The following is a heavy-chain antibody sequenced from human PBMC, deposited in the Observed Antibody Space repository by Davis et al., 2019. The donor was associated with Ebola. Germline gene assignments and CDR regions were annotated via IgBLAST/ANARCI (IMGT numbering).Heavy chain of an antibody. CDR3: ARVQVSSSSLFDY. D-gene: IGHD6-6*01. CDR2: IYYIGST. CDR1: GGSISSYY. J-gene: IGHJ4*02. V-gene: IGHV4-59*12. Sequence: PSETLSLTCTVSGGSISSYYWSWIRQPPGKGLEWIGYIYYIGSTNYNPSLKSRVTISVDTSKNQFSLKLSSVTAADTAVYYCARVQVSSSSLFDYWGQGTLVTVSS.